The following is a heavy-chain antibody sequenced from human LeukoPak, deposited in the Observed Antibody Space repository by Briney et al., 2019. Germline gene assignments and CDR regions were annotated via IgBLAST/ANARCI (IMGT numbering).Heavy chain of an antibody. CDR2: IYTYNGNA. J-gene: IGHJ4*02. CDR3: ARDSSPVAGVGLF. CDR1: GYTFSADG. V-gene: IGHV1-18*01. Sequence: ASVKVSCKASGYTFSADGISWVRQAPGQGLEWVGWIYTYNGNANYAEHLQSRVTLPSDSSTTTVYMELKNLTSDDTAVYYCARDSSPVAGVGLFWGQGTLVTVSS. D-gene: IGHD6-19*01.